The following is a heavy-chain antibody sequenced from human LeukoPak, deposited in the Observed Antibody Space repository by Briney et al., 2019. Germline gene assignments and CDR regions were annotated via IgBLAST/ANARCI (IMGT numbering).Heavy chain of an antibody. CDR2: IWYDGSKK. CDR3: AKDAWYSSSSSNWFDP. D-gene: IGHD2-2*01. Sequence: PGGSLRLSCAASGFTFSNAWMSWVRQAPGKGLEWVAVIWYDGSKKYYADSVKGRFTISRDNSKNTLSLQMNSLRAEDTAVYYCAKDAWYSSSSSNWFDPWGQGTLVTVSS. CDR1: GFTFSNAW. J-gene: IGHJ5*02. V-gene: IGHV3-33*06.